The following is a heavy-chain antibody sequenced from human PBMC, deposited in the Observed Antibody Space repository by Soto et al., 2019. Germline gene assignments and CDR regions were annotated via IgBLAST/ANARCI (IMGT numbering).Heavy chain of an antibody. CDR1: GFTFSSYG. Sequence: GGSLRLSCAASGFTFSSYGMHWVRQAPGKGLEWVAVISYDGSNKYYADSVKGRFTISRDNSKNTLYLQMNSLRAEDTAVYYCAKVKVPAAMGGYYYGMDVWGQGTTVTVSS. CDR3: AKVKVPAAMGGYYYGMDV. J-gene: IGHJ6*02. D-gene: IGHD2-2*01. V-gene: IGHV3-30*18. CDR2: ISYDGSNK.